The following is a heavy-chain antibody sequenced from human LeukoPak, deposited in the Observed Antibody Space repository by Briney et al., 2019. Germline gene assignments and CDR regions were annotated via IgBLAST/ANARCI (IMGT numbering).Heavy chain of an antibody. Sequence: ASVKVSCKVSGYTLTELSMHWVRQAPGKGLEWMGGFDPEDGETIYAQKFQGRVTMTEDTSTGTAYMELSSLRSEDTAVYYCATVIGGGWYRYYFDYWGQGTLVTVSS. J-gene: IGHJ4*02. CDR2: FDPEDGET. V-gene: IGHV1-24*01. D-gene: IGHD6-19*01. CDR1: GYTLTELS. CDR3: ATVIGGGWYRYYFDY.